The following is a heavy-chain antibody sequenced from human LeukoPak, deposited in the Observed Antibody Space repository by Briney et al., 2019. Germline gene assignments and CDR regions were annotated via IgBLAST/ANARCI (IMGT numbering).Heavy chain of an antibody. CDR3: AKDPIGVGAYYFDY. J-gene: IGHJ4*02. D-gene: IGHD1-26*01. Sequence: PGGSLRLSCAASGFTFSSYSMNWVRRAPGKGLEWVSAISGSGGSTYYADPVKGRFTISRDNSKNTLYLQMNSLRAEDTAVYYCAKDPIGVGAYYFDYWGQGTLVTVSS. V-gene: IGHV3-23*01. CDR1: GFTFSSYS. CDR2: ISGSGGST.